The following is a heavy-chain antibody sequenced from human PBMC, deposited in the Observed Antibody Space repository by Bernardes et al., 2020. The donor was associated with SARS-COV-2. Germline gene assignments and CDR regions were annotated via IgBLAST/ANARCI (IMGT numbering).Heavy chain of an antibody. CDR2: SYYSGST. CDR3: ARHALNEITIFGVVPRRYFDY. D-gene: IGHD3-3*01. Sequence: SETRYVSCAFYGGFISSSSYYWGWIRKPTGKGLEWIGSSYYSGSTYYNPSLKSRVTISVETSKNQFSLKLSSVTAADTAVYYCARHALNEITIFGVVPRRYFDYWGQGTLVTVSS. J-gene: IGHJ4*02. V-gene: IGHV4-39*01. CDR1: GGFISSSSYY.